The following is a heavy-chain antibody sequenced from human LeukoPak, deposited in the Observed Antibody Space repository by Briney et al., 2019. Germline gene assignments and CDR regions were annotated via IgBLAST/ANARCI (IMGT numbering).Heavy chain of an antibody. D-gene: IGHD2-2*01. V-gene: IGHV3-74*01. J-gene: IGHJ4*02. Sequence: PGGSLRLSCAASGSTFSSYCMHWVRQAPGKGLVWVSRINTNSRSVTYAELVKGRFTISRDNAKNTLYLQMNSLRAEDTAVYYCLRATLGPAGAIDYWGQGTLVAVSS. CDR3: LRATLGPAGAIDY. CDR1: GSTFSSYC. CDR2: INTNSRSV.